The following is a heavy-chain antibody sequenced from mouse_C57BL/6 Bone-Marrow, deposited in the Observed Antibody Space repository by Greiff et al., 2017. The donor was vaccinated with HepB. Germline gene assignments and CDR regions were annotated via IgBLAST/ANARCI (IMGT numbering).Heavy chain of an antibody. D-gene: IGHD2-14*01. Sequence: VKLMESGAELVRPGASVTLSCKASGYTFTDYEMHWVKQTPVHGLEWIGAIDPETGGTAYNQKFKGKAILTADKSSSTAYMELRSLTSEDSAVYYCTVPPYYYAMDYWGQGTSVTVSS. CDR2: IDPETGGT. J-gene: IGHJ4*01. V-gene: IGHV1-15*01. CDR1: GYTFTDYE. CDR3: TVPPYYYAMDY.